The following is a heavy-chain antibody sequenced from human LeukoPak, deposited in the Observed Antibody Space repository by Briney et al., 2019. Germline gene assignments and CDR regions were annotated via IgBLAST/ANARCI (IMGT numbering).Heavy chain of an antibody. CDR2: ITGSGGST. Sequence: GGSLRLSCAASAFTFTSYAMSWVRQAPGKGLEWVSSITGSGGSTYSADSVKGRFTISRDNSKNTVYLQMNSLRAEDTAVYYCPSLATTSWGQGTLVTVSS. D-gene: IGHD5-12*01. CDR1: AFTFTSYA. CDR3: PSLATTS. V-gene: IGHV3-23*01. J-gene: IGHJ4*02.